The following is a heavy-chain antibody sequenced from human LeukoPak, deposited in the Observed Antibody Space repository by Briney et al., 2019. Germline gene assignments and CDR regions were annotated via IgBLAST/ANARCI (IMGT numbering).Heavy chain of an antibody. CDR1: GFTFSSYG. V-gene: IGHV3-48*04. D-gene: IGHD3-16*02. Sequence: GGSLRLSCAASGFTFSSYGMHWVRQAPGKGLEWVSYISSSGSTIYYADSVKGRFTISRDNAKNSLYLQMNSLRAEDTAVYYCARGGNQYYDYVWGSYHLDYWGQGTLVTVSS. CDR3: ARGGNQYYDYVWGSYHLDY. CDR2: ISSSGSTI. J-gene: IGHJ4*02.